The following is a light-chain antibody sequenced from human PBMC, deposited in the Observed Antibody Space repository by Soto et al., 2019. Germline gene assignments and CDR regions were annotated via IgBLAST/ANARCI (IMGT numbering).Light chain of an antibody. V-gene: IGKV1-27*01. CDR1: EDISNY. CDR3: QKYNIAPWT. Sequence: DIQMTQSPSSLSASVGDRVTITCRASEDISNYLAWYQQKPGKVPKLLIYGASTLQSGVPSRFSGSGSGTDFTLTISSLQTEDVATYYCQKYNIAPWTFGQGTKVESK. J-gene: IGKJ1*01. CDR2: GAS.